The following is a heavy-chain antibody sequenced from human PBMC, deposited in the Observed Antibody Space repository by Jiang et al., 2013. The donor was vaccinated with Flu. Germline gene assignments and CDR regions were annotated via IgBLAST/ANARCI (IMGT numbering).Heavy chain of an antibody. CDR2: IYYSGST. CDR3: ARQEVAPSYWYFDL. J-gene: IGHJ2*01. CDR1: GGSISSYY. Sequence: GPGLVKPSETLSLTCTVSGGSISSYYWSWIRQPPGKGLEWIGYIYYSGSTNYNPSLKSRVTISVDTSKNQFSLKLSSVTAADTAVYYCARQEVAPSYWYFDLWGRGTLVTVSS. D-gene: IGHD2-15*01. V-gene: IGHV4-59*08.